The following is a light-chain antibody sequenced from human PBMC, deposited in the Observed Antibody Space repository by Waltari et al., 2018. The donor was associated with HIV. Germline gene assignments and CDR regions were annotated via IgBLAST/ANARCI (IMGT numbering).Light chain of an antibody. V-gene: IGLV3-1*01. CDR2: QDS. CDR3: QAWDSSFVV. J-gene: IGLJ2*01. CDR1: KLGDKY. Sequence: SYELTQPPSVSVSPGQTASITGAGEKLGDKYACWYQQKPGQSPVLVIYQDSKRPSGIPERFSGSNSGNTATLTISGTQAMDEADYYCQAWDSSFVVFGGGTKLTVL.